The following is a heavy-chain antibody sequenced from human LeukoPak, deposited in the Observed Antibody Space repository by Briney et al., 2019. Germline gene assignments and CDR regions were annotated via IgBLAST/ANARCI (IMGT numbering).Heavy chain of an antibody. CDR3: ARLLTRTGGDY. D-gene: IGHD3-16*01. Sequence: PSETLSLTCTVSGGSISSGSYYWSWIRQPAGKGLEWIGRIYTSGSTNYNPSLKSRVTISVDTSKNQFSLKLSSVTAADTAVYYCARLLTRTGGDYWGQGTLVTVSS. CDR2: IYTSGST. V-gene: IGHV4-61*02. CDR1: GGSISSGSYY. J-gene: IGHJ4*02.